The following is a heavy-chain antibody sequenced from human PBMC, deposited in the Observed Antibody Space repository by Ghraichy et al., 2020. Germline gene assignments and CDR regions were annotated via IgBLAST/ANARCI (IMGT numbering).Heavy chain of an antibody. CDR3: ARTGIAVPFDY. V-gene: IGHV3-7*03. CDR2: IKEDGSEK. J-gene: IGHJ4*02. CDR1: GFTISNYW. Sequence: GGSLRLSCAASGFTISNYWMTWVRQVPGKGMEWVAKIKEDGSEKDDVDSVKGRFTISRDNAKNSLYLQINSLRAEDTAVYYCARTGIAVPFDYWGQVALVTVSA. D-gene: IGHD6-13*01.